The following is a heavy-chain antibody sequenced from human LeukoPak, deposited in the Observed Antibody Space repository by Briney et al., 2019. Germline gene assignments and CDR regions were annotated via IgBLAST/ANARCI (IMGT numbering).Heavy chain of an antibody. J-gene: IGHJ4*02. V-gene: IGHV1-2*02. Sequence: ASVKVSCKASGYTFIGYYMHWIRQAPGQGLEYMGWVNPNSGGTNYAQKFQGRVTMTEDTSTDTAYMELSSLRSEDTAVYYCATVGMAARRVFDYWGQGTLVTVSS. CDR2: VNPNSGGT. CDR1: GYTFIGYY. CDR3: ATVGMAARRVFDY. D-gene: IGHD6-6*01.